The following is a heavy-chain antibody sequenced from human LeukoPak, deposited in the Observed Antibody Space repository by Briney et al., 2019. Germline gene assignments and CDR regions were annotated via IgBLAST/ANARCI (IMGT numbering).Heavy chain of an antibody. CDR2: IIPIFGTA. V-gene: IGHV1-69*13. D-gene: IGHD2-21*02. CDR1: GYTFTGYY. Sequence: SVKVSCKASGYTFTGYYMHWVRQAPGQGLEWMGGIIPIFGTANYAQKFQGRVTITADESTSTAYMELSSLRSEDTAVYYCARVLSVGTRPDAFDIWGQGTMVTVSS. J-gene: IGHJ3*02. CDR3: ARVLSVGTRPDAFDI.